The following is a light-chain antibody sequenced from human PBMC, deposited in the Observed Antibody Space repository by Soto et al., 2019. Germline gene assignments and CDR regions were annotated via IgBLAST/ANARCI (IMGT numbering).Light chain of an antibody. V-gene: IGLV2-14*03. CDR3: SSYTDSSTLGLYV. CDR2: DVA. J-gene: IGLJ1*01. Sequence: QSVLTQPASVSGSPGQSITISCTGTTFKNVSWYQQYPGKAPKLIIFDVANRPSGVSNRFSGSKSVSTASLTISGLQAEDEADYYCSSYTDSSTLGLYVFRTGTKGIGL. CDR1: TFKN.